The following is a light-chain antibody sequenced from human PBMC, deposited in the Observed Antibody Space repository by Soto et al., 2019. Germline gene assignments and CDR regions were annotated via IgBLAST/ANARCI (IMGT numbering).Light chain of an antibody. CDR3: RSFASSSTWV. CDR2: EVT. Sequence: QSALTQPPSASGSPGQSVTISCTGTSSDVGAYNYVSWYQQHAGKAPQLVIYEVTQRPSGVPDRFSGSKSATTASLTVSGLQGEDEADYCCRSFASSSTWVFGGGTKLTVL. J-gene: IGLJ3*02. V-gene: IGLV2-8*01. CDR1: SSDVGAYNY.